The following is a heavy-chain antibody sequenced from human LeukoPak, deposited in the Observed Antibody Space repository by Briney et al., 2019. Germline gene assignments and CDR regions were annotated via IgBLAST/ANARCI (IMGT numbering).Heavy chain of an antibody. CDR2: INHSGST. Sequence: SETLSLTCAVYGGSSSGYYWSWIRQPPGKGLEWIGEINHSGSTNYNPSLKSRVTISVDTSKNQFSLKLSSVTAADTAVYYCAREGDSSGYYYGDYYYGMDVWGQGTTVTVSS. J-gene: IGHJ6*02. D-gene: IGHD3-22*01. V-gene: IGHV4-34*01. CDR3: AREGDSSGYYYGDYYYGMDV. CDR1: GGSSSGYY.